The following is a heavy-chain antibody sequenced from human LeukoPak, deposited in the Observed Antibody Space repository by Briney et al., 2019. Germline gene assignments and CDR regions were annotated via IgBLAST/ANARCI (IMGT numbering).Heavy chain of an antibody. D-gene: IGHD1-26*01. J-gene: IGHJ4*02. CDR1: GGSITSGYYY. CDR3: ASGNYYVTAFDY. Sequence: SQTLSLTCTVSGGSITSGYYYWIWIRQPAGKGLEWIGRVYPSGSTIYNPSLKSRLIISVDTSENQFSLKLNSVTAADTAVYFCASGNYYVTAFDYWGQGTLVTVSS. V-gene: IGHV4-61*02. CDR2: VYPSGST.